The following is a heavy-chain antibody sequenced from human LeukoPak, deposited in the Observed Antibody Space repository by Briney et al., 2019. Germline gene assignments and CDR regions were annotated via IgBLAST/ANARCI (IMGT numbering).Heavy chain of an antibody. J-gene: IGHJ5*02. CDR2: INHSGST. D-gene: IGHD3-22*01. V-gene: IGHV4-34*01. CDR1: GGSFSGYY. CDR3: ARGLPYYYDSSGSP. Sequence: SETLSLTCAVYGGSFSGYYWSWIRQPPGKGLXWIGEINHSGSTNYNPSLKSRVTISVDTSKNQFSLKLSSVTAADTAVYYCARGLPYYYDSSGSPWGQGTLVTVSS.